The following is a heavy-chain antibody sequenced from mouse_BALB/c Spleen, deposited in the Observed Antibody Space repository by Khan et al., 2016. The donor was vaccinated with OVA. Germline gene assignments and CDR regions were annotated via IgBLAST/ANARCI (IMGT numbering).Heavy chain of an antibody. V-gene: IGHV1-77*01. J-gene: IGHJ3*01. D-gene: IGHD1-1*01. CDR1: GYTFTDYY. CDR2: ISPGSGDT. CDR3: ASRNYCSDTFAY. Sequence: QVQLQQSGAELARPGASVKLSCKASGYTFTDYYINWVKQRTGQGLEWIGEISPGSGDTYYNEKFKGKATLTVDKSSSPVYMKLSSLPAEDSAVFFWASRNYCSDTFAYWGQGTLVTVSA.